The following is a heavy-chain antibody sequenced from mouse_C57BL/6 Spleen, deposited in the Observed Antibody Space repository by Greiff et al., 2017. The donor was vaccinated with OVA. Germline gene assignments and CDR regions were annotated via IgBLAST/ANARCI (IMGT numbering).Heavy chain of an antibody. V-gene: IGHV1-72*01. CDR2: IGPDSGGN. CDR1: GYTFPSYW. Sequence: QVQLQQPGAELVKPGASVKLSCKASGYTFPSYWMHWVKQRPGRGLEWIGRIGPDSGGNKYHEKVKGKDTLTGDQPSRTAYMQLSSLTSEDSAVYYCASYDGYLAWFAYWGQGTLVTVSA. CDR3: ASYDGYLAWFAY. D-gene: IGHD2-3*01. J-gene: IGHJ3*01.